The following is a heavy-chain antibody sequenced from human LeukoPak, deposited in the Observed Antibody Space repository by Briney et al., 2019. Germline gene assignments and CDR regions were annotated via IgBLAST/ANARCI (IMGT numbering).Heavy chain of an antibody. Sequence: GASVKVSCMASGGTFSSYSITWVRQAPGQGLEWMGRIIPTLGIANYAQKFQGRVTITADKSTSTAYMELSSLRSEDTAVYYCAGEEERGVTVAGTAFDYWGQGTLVTVSS. J-gene: IGHJ4*02. V-gene: IGHV1-69*04. CDR3: AGEEERGVTVAGTAFDY. CDR1: GGTFSSYS. CDR2: IIPTLGIA. D-gene: IGHD6-19*01.